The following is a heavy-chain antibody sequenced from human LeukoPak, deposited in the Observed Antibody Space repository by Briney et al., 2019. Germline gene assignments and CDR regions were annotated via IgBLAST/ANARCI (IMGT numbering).Heavy chain of an antibody. CDR1: GFTFSSYA. CDR3: ARISRSCSGGSCYGPAVLDY. J-gene: IGHJ4*02. CDR2: INHSGST. V-gene: IGHV4-34*01. D-gene: IGHD2-15*01. Sequence: GSLRLSCAASGFTFSSYAMSWIRQPPGKGLEWIGEINHSGSTNYNPSLKSRVTISVDTSKNQFSLKLSSVTAADTAVYYCARISRSCSGGSCYGPAVLDYWGQGTLVTVSP.